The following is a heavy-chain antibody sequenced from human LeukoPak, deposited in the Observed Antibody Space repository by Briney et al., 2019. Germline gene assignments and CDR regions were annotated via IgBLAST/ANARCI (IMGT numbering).Heavy chain of an antibody. J-gene: IGHJ4*02. V-gene: IGHV1-46*01. CDR1: GYTFTSDY. Sequence: ASVRVSCTASGYTFTSDYMDGVRQGPGQGLEWMGIINPSGGSTSYAQKFQGRVTMTRDTSTSTVYMELSSLRSEDTAVYYCARVGHIRQWLVPHADYWGQGTLVTVSS. D-gene: IGHD6-19*01. CDR2: INPSGGST. CDR3: ARVGHIRQWLVPHADY.